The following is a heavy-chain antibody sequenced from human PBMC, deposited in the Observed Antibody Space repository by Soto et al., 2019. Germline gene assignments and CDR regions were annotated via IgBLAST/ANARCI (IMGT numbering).Heavy chain of an antibody. CDR3: KRGADGFDY. CDR1: GFTFSSYD. CDR2: IGTAGDT. Sequence: EVQLVESGGALVQPGGSLRLSCAASGFTFSSYDFHWVRQATGKGLEWVSGIGTAGDTYYAGSVKGRFIMSRENGKISLYLQMNSLRAGDTAVYYWKRGADGFDYWGQGTLVAVSS. J-gene: IGHJ4*02. D-gene: IGHD3-16*01. V-gene: IGHV3-13*01.